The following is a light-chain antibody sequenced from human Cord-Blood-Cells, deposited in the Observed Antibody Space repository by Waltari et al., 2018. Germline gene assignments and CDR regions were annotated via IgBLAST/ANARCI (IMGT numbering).Light chain of an antibody. J-gene: IGKJ3*01. CDR1: QSVLYSSNNKNY. Sequence: DIVMPQSPDSLAVSLGEWATINCKSSQSVLYSSNNKNYLTWYQQKPGQPPKLLIYWASTRESGVPDRFSGSESGTDFTLTISSLQAEDVAVYYCQQYYSTLFTFGPGTKVDIK. CDR3: QQYYSTLFT. CDR2: WAS. V-gene: IGKV4-1*01.